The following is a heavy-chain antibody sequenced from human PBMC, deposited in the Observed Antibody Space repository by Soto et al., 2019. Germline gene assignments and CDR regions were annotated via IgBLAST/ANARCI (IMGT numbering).Heavy chain of an antibody. V-gene: IGHV3-30*18. CDR1: GFTFSSHW. CDR2: ISYDGTNK. D-gene: IGHD1-26*01. CDR3: AKDSLFNMGGGTTAFDY. J-gene: IGHJ4*02. Sequence: AGGSLRLSCAVSGFTFSSHWMHWVRQAPGKGLEWVAFISYDGTNKYYADSVKGRFTISRDNSKNTLFLQMNSLRPEDTAVYYCAKDSLFNMGGGTTAFDYWGQGTLVTVSS.